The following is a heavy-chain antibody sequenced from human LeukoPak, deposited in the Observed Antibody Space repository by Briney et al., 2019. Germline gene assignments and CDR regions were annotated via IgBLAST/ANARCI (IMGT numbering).Heavy chain of an antibody. CDR3: ARWDSGSCSD. D-gene: IGHD1-26*01. J-gene: IGHJ4*02. CDR1: GFTFSDHY. V-gene: IGHV3-72*01. Sequence: GGPLRLSCAASGFTFSDHYMDWVRQAPGNGLEWVGRTKNKANSYTTEYAASVKGRFTISRDDSKNSLYLQMNSPKTEDTAMYYCARWDSGSCSDWGQGTLVTVSS. CDR2: TKNKANSYTT.